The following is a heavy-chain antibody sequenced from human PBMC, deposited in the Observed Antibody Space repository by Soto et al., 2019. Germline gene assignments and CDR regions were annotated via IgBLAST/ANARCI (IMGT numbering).Heavy chain of an antibody. CDR2: IATYNSNK. CDR3: ARVLRGVVNWFDP. CDR1: GDTFTNFG. J-gene: IGHJ5*02. V-gene: IGHV1-18*01. Sequence: ASVKVSCKTSGDTFTNFGLSWVRQAPGQGLEWMGWIATYNSNKNYAQKFQGRLTLTTDTSTSTGYMELKSLEYDDTAVYYCARVLRGVVNWFDPWGQGTLVTVSS. D-gene: IGHD3-10*01.